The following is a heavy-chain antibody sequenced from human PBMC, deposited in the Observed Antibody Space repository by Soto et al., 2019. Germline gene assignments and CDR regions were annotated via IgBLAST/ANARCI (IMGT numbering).Heavy chain of an antibody. CDR1: GFTFSNYG. V-gene: IGHV3-30*18. D-gene: IGHD1-26*01. Sequence: QPGGSLRLSCVGSGFTFSNYGMHWVRQPPGKGLEWVALISDDGDKRYYADSVRGRLIISRDNSKDTLCLQMNSLGPDDTAVYFCAKARVRIVGANSFDYWGQGTPVTVS. CDR2: ISDDGDKR. CDR3: AKARVRIVGANSFDY. J-gene: IGHJ4*02.